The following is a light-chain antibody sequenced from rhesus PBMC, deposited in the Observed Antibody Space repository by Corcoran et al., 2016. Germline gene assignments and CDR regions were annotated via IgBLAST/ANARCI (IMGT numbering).Light chain of an antibody. J-gene: IGKJ1*01. CDR2: KAS. CDR1: QSLSSW. V-gene: IGKV1-22*01. Sequence: DIQMTQSPSSLSASVGDTVTITCRASQSLSSWLAWYQQKPGKAPKLLIYKASTLQSGVPSRFSGSGSGTDFTLTISSLQSEDFGSYYCQQYSSSPRTFGQGTKVEIK. CDR3: QQYSSSPRT.